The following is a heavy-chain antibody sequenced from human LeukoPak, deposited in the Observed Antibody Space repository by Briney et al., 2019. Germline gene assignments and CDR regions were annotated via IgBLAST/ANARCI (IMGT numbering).Heavy chain of an antibody. CDR3: ARLGSGSYKTGFDY. Sequence: GGSLRLSCAASGFTFGSYSMNWVRQAPGKGLEWVSSISSSSSYIYYADSVKGRFTISRDNAKNSLYLQMNSLRAEDTAVYYCARLGSGSYKTGFDYWGQGTLVTVSS. CDR2: ISSSSSYI. J-gene: IGHJ4*02. D-gene: IGHD1-26*01. CDR1: GFTFGSYS. V-gene: IGHV3-21*01.